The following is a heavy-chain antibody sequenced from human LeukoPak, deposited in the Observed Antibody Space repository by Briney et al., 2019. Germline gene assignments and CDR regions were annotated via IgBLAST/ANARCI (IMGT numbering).Heavy chain of an antibody. CDR2: MKQVGSEQ. CDR1: GFTFKNHW. V-gene: IGHV3-7*01. D-gene: IGHD7-27*01. Sequence: GGSVRLSCVGSGFTFKNHWMVWVRQAPGKGLEWVANMKQVGSEQYYGDSVRGRFTISRDNAKNSLYLQMNSLRVADTAVYYCARDAVWASDYWGQGTLVTVSS. J-gene: IGHJ4*02. CDR3: ARDAVWASDY.